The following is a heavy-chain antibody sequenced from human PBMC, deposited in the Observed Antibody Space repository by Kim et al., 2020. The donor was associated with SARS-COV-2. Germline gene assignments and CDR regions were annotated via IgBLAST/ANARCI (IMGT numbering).Heavy chain of an antibody. CDR3: AKDQGGVITIFGVVIRRPDEPFNDDAFDI. V-gene: IGHV3-23*01. Sequence: GGSLRLSCAASGFTFSSYAMSWVRQAPGKGLEWVSAISGSGGSTYYADSVKGRFTISRDNSKNTLYLQMNSLRAEDTAVYYCAKDQGGVITIFGVVIRRPDEPFNDDAFDIWGQGTMVTVSS. J-gene: IGHJ3*02. CDR2: ISGSGGST. D-gene: IGHD3-3*01. CDR1: GFTFSSYA.